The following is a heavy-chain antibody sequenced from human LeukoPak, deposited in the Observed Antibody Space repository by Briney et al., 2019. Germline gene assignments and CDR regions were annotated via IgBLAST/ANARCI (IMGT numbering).Heavy chain of an antibody. V-gene: IGHV4-30-2*01. CDR1: GGSISSGGYS. D-gene: IGHD4-17*01. J-gene: IGHJ3*02. CDR3: ARVPGDSDAFDI. CDR2: IYHSGST. Sequence: SETLSLTCAVSGGSISSGGYSWSWIRQPPGKGLEWIGYIYHSGSTYYNPSLKSRVTISVDRSKNQFSLKLSSVTAADTAVYYCARVPGDSDAFDIWGQGTMVTVS.